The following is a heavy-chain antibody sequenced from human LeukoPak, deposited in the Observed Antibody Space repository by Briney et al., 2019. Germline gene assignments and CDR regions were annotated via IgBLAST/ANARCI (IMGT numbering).Heavy chain of an antibody. CDR3: ANIVSNY. V-gene: IGHV4-38-2*01. J-gene: IGHJ4*02. D-gene: IGHD3-16*02. Sequence: SETLSLTCADSGYSISSGYYWGWIRQPPGKGLEWIGSIYHSGSTYYNPSLKSRVTISVDASKNQFSLKLSSVTAADTAVYYCANIVSNYWGQGTLVTVSS. CDR2: IYHSGST. CDR1: GYSISSGYY.